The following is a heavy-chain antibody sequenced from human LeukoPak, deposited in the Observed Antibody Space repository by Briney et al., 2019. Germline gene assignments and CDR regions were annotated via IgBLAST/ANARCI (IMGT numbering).Heavy chain of an antibody. CDR3: AKEVTIFGVAGRSSYFDY. D-gene: IGHD3-3*01. V-gene: IGHV3-30*02. CDR2: IRYDGSNK. J-gene: IGHJ4*02. CDR1: GFTFSSYG. Sequence: GGSLRLSCAASGFTFSSYGMHWVRQAPGKGLEWVAFIRYDGSNKYYADSVKGRFTISRDNSKNTLYLQMNSLRAEDTAVYYCAKEVTIFGVAGRSSYFDYWGQGTLVTVSS.